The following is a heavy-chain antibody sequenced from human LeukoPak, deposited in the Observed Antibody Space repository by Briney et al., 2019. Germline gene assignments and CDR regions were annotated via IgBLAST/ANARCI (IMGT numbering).Heavy chain of an antibody. CDR3: ARDLVIVVVPAAIETNWFDP. Sequence: SETLSLTCTVSGGSISSYYWSWIRQPAGKGLEWIGGIYTSGSTNYNPSLKSRVTMSVDTSKNQFSLKLSSVTAADTAVYYCARDLVIVVVPAAIETNWFDPWGQGTLVTVSS. D-gene: IGHD2-2*03. CDR1: GGSISSYY. J-gene: IGHJ5*02. V-gene: IGHV4-4*07. CDR2: IYTSGST.